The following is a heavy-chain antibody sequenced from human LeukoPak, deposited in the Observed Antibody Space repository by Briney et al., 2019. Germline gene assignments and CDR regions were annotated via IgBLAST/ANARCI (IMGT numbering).Heavy chain of an antibody. D-gene: IGHD2-15*01. Sequence: PGGSLRLSCAASGFTFSSYAMHWVRQAPGKELEWVAVISYDGSNKYYADSVKGRFTISRDNSKNTLYLQMNSLRAEDTAVYYCARDRTVAARVYYYYYGMDVWGQGTTVTVSS. V-gene: IGHV3-30-3*01. J-gene: IGHJ6*02. CDR1: GFTFSSYA. CDR2: ISYDGSNK. CDR3: ARDRTVAARVYYYYYGMDV.